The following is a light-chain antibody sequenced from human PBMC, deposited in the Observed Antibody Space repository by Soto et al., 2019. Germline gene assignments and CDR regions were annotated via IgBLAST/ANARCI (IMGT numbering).Light chain of an antibody. CDR2: EVT. CDR1: SSDIGAHNF. CDR3: SSYTSSTDYV. V-gene: IGLV2-14*01. Sequence: QSALTQPASVSGSPGQSITVSCTGTSSDIGAHNFVSWYQQHPGKAPRLIIYEVTNRPSGLSDRFSGSKSGNTASLIISGLQAEDEADYFCSSYTSSTDYVFGTGTKVTVL. J-gene: IGLJ1*01.